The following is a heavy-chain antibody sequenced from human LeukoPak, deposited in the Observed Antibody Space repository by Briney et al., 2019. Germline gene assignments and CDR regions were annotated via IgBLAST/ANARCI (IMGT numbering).Heavy chain of an antibody. V-gene: IGHV3-21*01. J-gene: IGHJ4*02. CDR2: ISSSSSYI. CDR1: GFTFSSYS. CDR3: ARGVGATTVDY. D-gene: IGHD1-26*01. Sequence: KPGGSLRLSCAASGFTFSSYSRNWVRQAPGKGLEWVSSISSSSSYIYYADLVKGRFTISRDTAKNSLYLQMNSMRAEATTVYYCARGVGATTVDYWGQGTLVTVSS.